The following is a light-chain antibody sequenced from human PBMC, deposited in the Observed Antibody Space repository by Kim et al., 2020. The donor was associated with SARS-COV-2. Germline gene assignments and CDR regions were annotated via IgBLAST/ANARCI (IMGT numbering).Light chain of an antibody. CDR1: QSITSG. V-gene: IGKV1-5*01. CDR3: QQHNGY. CDR2: LVS. Sequence: TLSASVGNTVTITCRASQSITSGLAWYQQKPGKAPKLLIYLVSNLDSGVPSRFSGSGSGTQFTRTISSLQPDDFATYYCQQHNGYFGGGTKVDIK. J-gene: IGKJ4*01.